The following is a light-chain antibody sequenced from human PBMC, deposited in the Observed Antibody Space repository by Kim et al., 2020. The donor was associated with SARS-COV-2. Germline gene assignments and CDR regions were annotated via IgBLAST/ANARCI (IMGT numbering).Light chain of an antibody. J-gene: IGKJ2*01. Sequence: SVSPGQRATLSCRASQTVRTHLAWYQQKSGQAPRLLIYGASGRAAGIPSRFSGSGSGTEFTLTVSSLQSEDIAIYFCQHYYTWPYTFGQGTKVEI. V-gene: IGKV3D-15*01. CDR3: QHYYTWPYT. CDR1: QTVRTH. CDR2: GAS.